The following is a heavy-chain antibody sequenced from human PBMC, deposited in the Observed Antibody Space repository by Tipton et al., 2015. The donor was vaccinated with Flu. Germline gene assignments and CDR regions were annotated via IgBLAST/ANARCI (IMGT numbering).Heavy chain of an antibody. Sequence: LRLSCAASGFTFSTYAMSWVRQAPGKGLEWIGYIYNSEYTKYSPSLKSRVTISVDTSKKQFSLQLRSVTAADTAVYYCARDPSLGMPDYFDYWGQGTLVTASS. CDR1: GFTFSTYA. CDR3: ARDPSLGMPDYFDY. D-gene: IGHD2-2*01. J-gene: IGHJ4*01. V-gene: IGHV4-59*12. CDR2: IYNSEYT.